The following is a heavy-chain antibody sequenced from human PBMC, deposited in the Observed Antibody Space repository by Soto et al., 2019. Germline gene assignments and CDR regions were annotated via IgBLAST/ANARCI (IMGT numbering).Heavy chain of an antibody. J-gene: IGHJ6*02. D-gene: IGHD3-3*01. CDR1: GGTFSSYS. CDR3: ARDPPSFITIFGVVMKYGMDV. V-gene: IGHV1-69*13. Sequence: SVKVSCKASGGTFSSYSISWVRQAPGQGLEWMGGIIPIFGTANYAQKFQGRVTITADESTSTAYMELSSLRSEDTAVYYCARDPPSFITIFGVVMKYGMDVWGQGTTVTVSS. CDR2: IIPIFGTA.